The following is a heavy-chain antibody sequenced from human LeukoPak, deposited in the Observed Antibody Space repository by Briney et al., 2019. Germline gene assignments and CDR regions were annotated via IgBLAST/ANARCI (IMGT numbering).Heavy chain of an antibody. D-gene: IGHD3-16*01. Sequence: GGSLRLSCAASGFSFSSYAMSWVRQAPAQGLEWVSAISGSGDRTHYADSVKGRSTISRDKSKNTLYLQMNSLRAEDTAVYYCAKDRFSTSFGGVSNDHWGQGTLVTVPS. CDR2: ISGSGDRT. V-gene: IGHV3-23*01. CDR3: AKDRFSTSFGGVSNDH. J-gene: IGHJ4*02. CDR1: GFSFSSYA.